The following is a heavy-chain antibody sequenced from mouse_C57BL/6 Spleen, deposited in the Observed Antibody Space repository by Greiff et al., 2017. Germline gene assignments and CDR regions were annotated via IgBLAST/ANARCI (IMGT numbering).Heavy chain of an antibody. CDR1: GYTFTSYG. V-gene: IGHV1-81*01. CDR3: ARSEDGYFLGWFAY. Sequence: VQLKESGAELARPGASVKLSCKASGYTFTSYGISWVKQRTGQGLEWIGEIYPRSGNTYYNEKFKGKATLTADKSSSTAYMELRSLTSEDSAVYFCARSEDGYFLGWFAYWGQGTLVTVSA. CDR2: IYPRSGNT. D-gene: IGHD2-3*01. J-gene: IGHJ3*01.